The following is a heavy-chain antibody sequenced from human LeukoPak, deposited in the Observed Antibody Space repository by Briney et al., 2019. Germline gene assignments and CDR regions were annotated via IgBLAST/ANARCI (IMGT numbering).Heavy chain of an antibody. J-gene: IGHJ6*03. CDR1: GLTFSNSA. Sequence: GGSLRLSCEASGLTFSNSAMGRVRQAPGKGLEWVSGVSASGHYTYYADSAKGRFTISRDNSKNTLFLQMNSLRAEDTALYYCVKDGSWGDYYFYFYIDVWGKGTTVTVSS. CDR3: VKDGSWGDYYFYFYIDV. D-gene: IGHD3-16*01. CDR2: VSASGHYT. V-gene: IGHV3-23*01.